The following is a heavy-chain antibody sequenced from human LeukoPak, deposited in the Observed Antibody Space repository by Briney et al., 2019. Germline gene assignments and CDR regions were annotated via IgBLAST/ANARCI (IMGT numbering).Heavy chain of an antibody. CDR3: ARGYSGPNYYYGMDV. V-gene: IGHV3-53*01. CDR1: GFTVSSNY. D-gene: IGHD1-26*01. Sequence: GGSLRLSCAASGFTVSSNYMSWVRQAPGKGLEWVSVIYSGGSTYYADSVKGRFTISRDNPKNTLYLQMNSLRAEDTAVYYCARGYSGPNYYYGMDVWGQGTTVTVSS. CDR2: IYSGGST. J-gene: IGHJ6*02.